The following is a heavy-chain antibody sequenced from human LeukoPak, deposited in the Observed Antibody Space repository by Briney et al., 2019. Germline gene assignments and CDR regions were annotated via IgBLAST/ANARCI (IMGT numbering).Heavy chain of an antibody. CDR2: ISYDGRDK. J-gene: IGHJ4*02. Sequence: PGGSLRLSCVASGFTFSSYAMQWVRQAPGKGLEWVADISYDGRDKYYADSVKGRITISRDTSKSTLYLQMNSLRAEDTAVYYCARGGYHYTSGSYYMDYWGQGTLVAVSS. CDR1: GFTFSSYA. CDR3: ARGGYHYTSGSYYMDY. D-gene: IGHD3-10*01. V-gene: IGHV3-30*04.